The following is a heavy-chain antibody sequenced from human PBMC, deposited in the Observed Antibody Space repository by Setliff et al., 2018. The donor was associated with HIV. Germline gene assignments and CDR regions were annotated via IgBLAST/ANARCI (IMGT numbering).Heavy chain of an antibody. J-gene: IGHJ4*02. CDR1: GGPFSGYY. Sequence: SETLSLTCAVYGGPFSGYYWGWIRQSPGKGLEWIGEVHHSGRTTNYNPSLKSRVTMSVDTSKNQFSLKLTSVTAADKGTYYCARDSEPMSGTWYDYWGQGTLVTVSS. V-gene: IGHV4-34*01. CDR2: VHHSGRTT. D-gene: IGHD1-1*01. CDR3: ARDSEPMSGTWYDY.